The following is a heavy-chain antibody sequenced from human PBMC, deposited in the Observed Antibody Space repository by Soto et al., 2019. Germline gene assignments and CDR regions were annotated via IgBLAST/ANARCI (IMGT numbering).Heavy chain of an antibody. Sequence: QVQLQQWGAGLLKPSETLSLTCAVYGGSFSDFYWTWIRQLPGKGLEWIGEINHSGNTNYNPSLNSRVAISEDTAKNQFSLNLRSVTAADTAVYYCGPRGAVADPRGYWGQGTLVTVSS. CDR3: GPRGAVADPRGY. J-gene: IGHJ4*02. CDR2: INHSGNT. D-gene: IGHD6-19*01. V-gene: IGHV4-34*01. CDR1: GGSFSDFY.